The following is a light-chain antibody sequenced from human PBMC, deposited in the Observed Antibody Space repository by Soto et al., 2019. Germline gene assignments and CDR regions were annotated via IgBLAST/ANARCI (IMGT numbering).Light chain of an antibody. V-gene: IGKV1-5*01. CDR3: QQYNSYS. CDR1: QSISSW. Sequence: DIQMTQSPSTLSASVGDRVIITCRASQSISSWLAWYQQKPGTAPKVLIYHASNLQSGVPSRFSGSGSGTEFTLTISSLQPDDFATYYCQQYNSYSFGQGTKVDI. CDR2: HAS. J-gene: IGKJ1*01.